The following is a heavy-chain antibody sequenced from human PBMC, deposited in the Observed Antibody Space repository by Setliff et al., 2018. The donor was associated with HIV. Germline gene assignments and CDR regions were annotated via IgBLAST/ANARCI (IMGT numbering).Heavy chain of an antibody. D-gene: IGHD2-2*01. Sequence: ASVKVSCKASNHTLINYGVSWVRQAPGQGLEWMGWIGSYSGYTIYAQKFQDRLTMTTDTSTTTASMELRSLRSDDTAVYYCVRGHCNSDKCWYTWFDPWGQGALVTVSS. CDR3: VRGHCNSDKCWYTWFDP. V-gene: IGHV1-18*01. J-gene: IGHJ5*02. CDR1: NHTLINYG. CDR2: IGSYSGYT.